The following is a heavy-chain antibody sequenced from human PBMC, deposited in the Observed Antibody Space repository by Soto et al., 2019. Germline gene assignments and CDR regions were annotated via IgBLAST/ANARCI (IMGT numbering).Heavy chain of an antibody. J-gene: IGHJ6*02. V-gene: IGHV3-30*07. D-gene: IGHD6-13*01. Sequence: DSVKGRFTISRDNSKNTLYLQMNSLRAEDTTVYYCARDQAAAPTLDIYYGMDVWGQGTTVTVSS. CDR3: ARDQAAAPTLDIYYGMDV.